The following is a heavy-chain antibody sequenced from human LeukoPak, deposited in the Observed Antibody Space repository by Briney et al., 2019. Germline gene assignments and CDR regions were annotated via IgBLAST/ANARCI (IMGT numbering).Heavy chain of an antibody. CDR3: ASVVITPFDY. CDR2: INPNSGGT. D-gene: IGHD3-22*01. CDR1: GYTFNTYG. V-gene: IGHV1-2*02. J-gene: IGHJ4*02. Sequence: ASVKVSCKPSGYTFNTYGITWVRQAPGQGLEWMGWINPNSGGTNYAQKFQGRVTMTRDTSISTAYMELSRLKSDDTAVYYCASVVITPFDYWGQGTLVTVSS.